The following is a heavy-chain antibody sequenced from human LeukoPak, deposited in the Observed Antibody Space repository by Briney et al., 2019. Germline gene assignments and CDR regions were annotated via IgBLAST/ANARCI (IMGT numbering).Heavy chain of an antibody. J-gene: IGHJ6*03. Sequence: PGGSLRLSCAASGFTFSSYGMSWVRQAPGKGLEWVSAISGSGGSTYYADSVKGRFTISRDNFKNTLYLQMNSLRADDTAVYYCARGGGEGYCNSTSCLNFYYYYMDVWGKGTTVTVSS. D-gene: IGHD2-2*01. CDR2: ISGSGGST. CDR3: ARGGGEGYCNSTSCLNFYYYYMDV. V-gene: IGHV3-23*01. CDR1: GFTFSSYG.